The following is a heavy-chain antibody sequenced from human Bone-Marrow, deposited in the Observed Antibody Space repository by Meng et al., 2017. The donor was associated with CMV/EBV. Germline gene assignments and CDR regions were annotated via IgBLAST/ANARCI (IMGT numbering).Heavy chain of an antibody. V-gene: IGHV1-8*01. D-gene: IGHD3-3*01. CDR1: GYTFTSYD. J-gene: IGHJ5*02. CDR2: MNPNSGNT. CDR3: ARDKNYDFWSGYSNWFDP. Sequence: ASVKVSCKASGYTFTSYDINWVRQATGQGLEWMGWMNPNSGNTGYAQKFQGRVTMTRNTSISTAYMELSSLRSEDTAVYYCARDKNYDFWSGYSNWFDPWGQGTLVTVSS.